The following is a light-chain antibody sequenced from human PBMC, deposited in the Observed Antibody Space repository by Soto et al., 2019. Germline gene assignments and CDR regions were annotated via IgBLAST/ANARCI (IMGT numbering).Light chain of an antibody. CDR3: SSYTTSSTQV. J-gene: IGLJ1*01. CDR2: EVS. CDR1: SSDIGGYKH. Sequence: QSVLTQPASVSGSPGQSITISCTGTSSDIGGYKHVSWYQQHPGKAPKLMIYEVSNRPSGVSNRFSGSKSGNTASLTISGLQAEDEDDYYCSSYTTSSTQVFGTGTKVTV. V-gene: IGLV2-14*01.